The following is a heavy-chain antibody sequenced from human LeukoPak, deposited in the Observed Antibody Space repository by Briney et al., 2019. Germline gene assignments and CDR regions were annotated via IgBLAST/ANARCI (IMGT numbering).Heavy chain of an antibody. D-gene: IGHD6-19*01. CDR3: AKDLQWLVRPHYYYYGMDV. Sequence: RSGRSLRLSCAASGFTFDDYAMHWVRQAPGKGLEWVSGISWNSGSIGYADSVKGRFTISRDNAKNSLYLQMNSLRAEDTALYYCAKDLQWLVRPHYYYYGMDVWGQGTTVTVPS. CDR2: ISWNSGSI. CDR1: GFTFDDYA. V-gene: IGHV3-9*01. J-gene: IGHJ6*02.